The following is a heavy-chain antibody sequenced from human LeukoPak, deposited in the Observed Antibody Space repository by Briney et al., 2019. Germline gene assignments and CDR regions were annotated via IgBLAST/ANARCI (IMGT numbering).Heavy chain of an antibody. CDR3: AVRARFGDFIDY. J-gene: IGHJ4*02. Sequence: SETLTLTCAVSCASFSAYYWSWIRQPPEKGLEWLGEINHTGITDYNPSLKSRVTISVDTSKNQFSLRLSSVTAADSAVYYCAVRARFGDFIDYWGQGTLVTVSS. CDR2: INHTGIT. CDR1: CASFSAYY. D-gene: IGHD3-10*01. V-gene: IGHV4-34*01.